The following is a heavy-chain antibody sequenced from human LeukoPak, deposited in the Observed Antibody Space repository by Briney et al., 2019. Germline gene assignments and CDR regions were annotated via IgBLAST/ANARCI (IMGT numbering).Heavy chain of an antibody. Sequence: PSETLSLTCAVYGGSFSGYYWSWIRQPPGKGLEWIGEINHSGSTNYNPSLKSRVTISVDTSKNQFSLKLGSVTAADTAVYYCARRSSRPVVAATGALGGWFDPWGQGTLVTVSS. CDR3: ARRSSRPVVAATGALGGWFDP. CDR2: INHSGST. CDR1: GGSFSGYY. V-gene: IGHV4-34*01. J-gene: IGHJ5*02. D-gene: IGHD2-15*01.